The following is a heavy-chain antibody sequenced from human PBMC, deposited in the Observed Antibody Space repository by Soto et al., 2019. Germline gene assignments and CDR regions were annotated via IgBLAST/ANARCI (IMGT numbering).Heavy chain of an antibody. V-gene: IGHV1-2*02. CDR3: ARDGPGIVAAGGFDP. J-gene: IGHJ5*02. D-gene: IGHD6-13*01. Sequence: QVQLVQSGAEVKKPGASVKVSCTASGYTFTGYYMHWVRQAPGQGLEWMGWINPNSGGTNYAQKFQGRVTMTRDTSIRSAYMELSRLRSDDTAVYYCARDGPGIVAAGGFDPWGQGTLGTVSS. CDR2: INPNSGGT. CDR1: GYTFTGYY.